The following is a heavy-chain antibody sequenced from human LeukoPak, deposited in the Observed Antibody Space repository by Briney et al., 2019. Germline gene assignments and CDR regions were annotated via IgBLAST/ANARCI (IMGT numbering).Heavy chain of an antibody. CDR3: ARESYYGDYGLDY. D-gene: IGHD4-17*01. Sequence: GGSLRLSCAASGFIFSSNYMSWVRQAPGKGLEGVAVIYSGGSTYYADSVKGRFTISRDNYKNTLYLQMNSQRAEDTGVYYCARESYYGDYGLDYWGQGTLVTVSS. V-gene: IGHV3-66*01. CDR2: IYSGGST. J-gene: IGHJ4*02. CDR1: GFIFSSNY.